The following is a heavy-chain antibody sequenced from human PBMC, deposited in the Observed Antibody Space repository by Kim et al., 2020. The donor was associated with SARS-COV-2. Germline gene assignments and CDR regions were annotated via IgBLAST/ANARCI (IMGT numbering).Heavy chain of an antibody. Sequence: NPSLTTRVPISIDTSKNQFPLELSSVTAADTAVYYCAGDLEGGAAAGLDYWGQGTLVTVSS. D-gene: IGHD6-13*01. J-gene: IGHJ4*02. CDR3: AGDLEGGAAAGLDY. V-gene: IGHV4-59*01.